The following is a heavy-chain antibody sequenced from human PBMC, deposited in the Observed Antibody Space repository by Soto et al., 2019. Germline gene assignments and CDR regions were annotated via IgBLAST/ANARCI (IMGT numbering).Heavy chain of an antibody. V-gene: IGHV5-51*01. CDR1: GNSFTTYW. Sequence: PGESLKISCQGSGNSFTTYWIGWVRQMPGKGLEWMGIIYPGDSDTRYSPSFQGQVTISADKSISTAYLQWSSLKASDHAMHYCARHSAYSNPMEIENYYYDYGMEGGGQRVTVFVTS. CDR3: ARHSAYSNPMEIENYYYDYGMEG. D-gene: IGHD6-13*01. J-gene: IGHJ6*02. CDR2: IYPGDSDT.